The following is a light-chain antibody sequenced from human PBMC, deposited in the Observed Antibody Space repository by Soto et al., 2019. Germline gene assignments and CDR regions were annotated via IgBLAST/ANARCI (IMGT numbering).Light chain of an antibody. CDR2: EVS. Sequence: QSALTQPASVSGSPGQSITISCTGTSRDVGGYNYVSWYQQHPGKAPKLMIYEVSNRPPGVSNRFSGSKSGNPASLTISGLQAEDEADYYCSSYTSSSTLVVFGGGTKLTVL. CDR3: SSYTSSSTLVV. J-gene: IGLJ2*01. CDR1: SRDVGGYNY. V-gene: IGLV2-14*01.